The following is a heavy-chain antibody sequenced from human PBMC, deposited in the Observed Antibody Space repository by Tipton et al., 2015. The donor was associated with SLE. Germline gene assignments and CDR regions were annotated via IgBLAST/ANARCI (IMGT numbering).Heavy chain of an antibody. CDR2: ISWYSGSI. CDR3: AKAHDYYILTDRDYFDY. V-gene: IGHV3-9*01. CDR1: GFTFDDYA. J-gene: IGHJ4*02. D-gene: IGHD3-9*01. Sequence: SLRLSCAASGFTFDDYAMHWVRQAPGKGLEWVSGISWYSGSIGYADSVKGRFTISRDNAKNSLYLQMNSLRAEDTALYYCAKAHDYYILTDRDYFDYWGQGTLVTVSS.